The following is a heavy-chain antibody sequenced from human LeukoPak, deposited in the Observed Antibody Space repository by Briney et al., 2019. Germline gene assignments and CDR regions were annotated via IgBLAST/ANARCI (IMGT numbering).Heavy chain of an antibody. D-gene: IGHD1-26*01. Sequence: KPSETLSLTCTVSGGSVSSSSYYWGWIRQPPGKGLEWIGSIYYSGSTYYNPSLKSRVTISVDTSKNQFSLKLSSVTAADTAVYYCARHLGRDYFDYWGQGTLVTVSS. CDR1: GGSVSSSSYY. V-gene: IGHV4-39*01. CDR3: ARHLGRDYFDY. CDR2: IYYSGST. J-gene: IGHJ4*02.